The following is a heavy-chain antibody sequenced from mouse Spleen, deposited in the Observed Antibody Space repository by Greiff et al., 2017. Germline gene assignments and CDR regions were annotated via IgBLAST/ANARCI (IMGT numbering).Heavy chain of an antibody. CDR2: ISSGGGNT. J-gene: IGHJ4*01. CDR3: ARLGVYAMDY. V-gene: IGHV5-9*01. Sequence: DVMLVESGGGLVKRGGSLKLSCAASGFTFSSYAMSWVRQTPEKRLEWVATISSGGGNTYYPDSVKGRFTISRDNAKNTLYLQMSSLKSEDTAMYYCARLGVYAMDYWGQGTSVTVSS. CDR1: GFTFSSYA.